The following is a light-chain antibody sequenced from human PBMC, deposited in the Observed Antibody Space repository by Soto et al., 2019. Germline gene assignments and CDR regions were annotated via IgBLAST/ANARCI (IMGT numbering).Light chain of an antibody. CDR3: QHRNNWPPWT. J-gene: IGKJ1*01. CDR2: DAS. V-gene: IGKV3-11*01. Sequence: EIVLTQSPATLSLSPGERATLSCRASQSVSYHLAWYQQKPGQAPRLLIYDASNRATGIPARFSGSGSGTDFPLTISSLEPEDSAIYYCQHRNNWPPWTSGQGTKVEIK. CDR1: QSVSYH.